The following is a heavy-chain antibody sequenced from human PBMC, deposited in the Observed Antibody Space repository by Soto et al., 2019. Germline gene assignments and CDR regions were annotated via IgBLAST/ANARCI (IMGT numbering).Heavy chain of an antibody. Sequence: QITLKESGPTLVKPTQTLTLTCTFSGFSLSTRKVGVGWIRQPPGKALEWLALIYRDDNKIYSPSLKSRLTITKDTPQNQVVLKMTNMDPVDTATYYCAHRDGFGELKYWGQGTLVTVS. CDR1: GFSLSTRKVG. D-gene: IGHD3-10*01. V-gene: IGHV2-5*02. CDR3: AHRDGFGELKY. CDR2: IYRDDNK. J-gene: IGHJ4*02.